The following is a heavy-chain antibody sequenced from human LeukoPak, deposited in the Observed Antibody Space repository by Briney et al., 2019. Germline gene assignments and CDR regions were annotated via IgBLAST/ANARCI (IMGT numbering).Heavy chain of an antibody. Sequence: GGSLRLSCAASGFTFSSCWMHWVRQAPGKGLVWVSSIKSDGSYTHSADSVKDRFTISRDNAKNTLFLQMNSLRAEDTAVYYCASGVHEAMGLFDYWGQGALVTVSS. J-gene: IGHJ4*02. D-gene: IGHD5-18*01. CDR3: ASGVHEAMGLFDY. CDR1: GFTFSSCW. CDR2: IKSDGSYT. V-gene: IGHV3-74*01.